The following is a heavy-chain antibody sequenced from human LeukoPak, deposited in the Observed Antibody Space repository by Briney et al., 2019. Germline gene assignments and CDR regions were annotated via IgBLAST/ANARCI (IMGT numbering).Heavy chain of an antibody. J-gene: IGHJ6*04. V-gene: IGHV3-7*03. CDR3: ARDEGCSSTSCYLYYYYYGMDV. CDR1: GFTFSSYW. CDR2: IKQDGSEK. Sequence: GGSLRLSCAASGFTFSSYWMSWVRQAPGKGLEWVANIKQDGSEKYYVDSVKGRFTISRDNAKNSLYLQMNSLRAEDTAVYYCARDEGCSSTSCYLYYYYYGMDVWGKGTTVTVSS. D-gene: IGHD2-2*01.